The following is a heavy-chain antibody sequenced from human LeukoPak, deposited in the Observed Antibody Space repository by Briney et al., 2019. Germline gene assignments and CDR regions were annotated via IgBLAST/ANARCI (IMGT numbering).Heavy chain of an antibody. Sequence: GGSLRLSCAASGFTFSSYSMSWVRQAPGEGLEWVSSIGSSSGYVYYADSAKGRFTISRDNAKNSLYLQMNSLRAEDTAVYYRARDREARMVRGVNPTDYWGQGTLVTVSS. V-gene: IGHV3-21*01. CDR3: ARDREARMVRGVNPTDY. CDR1: GFTFSSYS. CDR2: IGSSSGYV. D-gene: IGHD3-10*01. J-gene: IGHJ4*02.